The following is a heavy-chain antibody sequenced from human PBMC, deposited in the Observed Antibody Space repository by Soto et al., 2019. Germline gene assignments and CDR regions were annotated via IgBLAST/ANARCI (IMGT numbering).Heavy chain of an antibody. J-gene: IGHJ4*02. D-gene: IGHD6-13*01. CDR1: GFTFSSYS. Sequence: EVQLVESGGGLVQPGGSLRLSCAASGFTFSSYSMNWVRQAPGKGLEWVSYISSSSSTIYYADSVKGRFTISRDHAKNSLSLQMTSLRAEDTAVYYCAPAAANFWGQGTLVTVSS. CDR2: ISSSSSTI. V-gene: IGHV3-48*01. CDR3: APAAANF.